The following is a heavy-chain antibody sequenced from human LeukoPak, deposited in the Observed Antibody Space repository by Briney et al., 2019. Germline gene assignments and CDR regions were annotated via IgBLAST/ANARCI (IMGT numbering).Heavy chain of an antibody. V-gene: IGHV3-23*01. CDR2: ISGSGGST. Sequence: GGSLRLSCAASGFTFSSYAMSWVRQAPGKELEWVSAISGSGGSTYYADSVKGRFTISRDNSKNTLYLQMNSLRAEDTAVYYCATANGDSSGYYVDYWGQGTLVTVSS. D-gene: IGHD3-22*01. CDR3: ATANGDSSGYYVDY. CDR1: GFTFSSYA. J-gene: IGHJ4*02.